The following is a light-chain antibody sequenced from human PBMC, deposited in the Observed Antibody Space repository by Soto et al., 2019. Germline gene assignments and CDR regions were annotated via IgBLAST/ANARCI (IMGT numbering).Light chain of an antibody. CDR1: QGVSSY. V-gene: IGKV3D-11*01. CDR2: DAS. CDR3: QQRSNWHPIT. J-gene: IGKJ5*01. Sequence: EIVLTQSPATLSLSPGERATLSCRASQGVSSYLAWYQQKPGQAPRLLIYDASNRATGIPARFSGSGPGTDSTLTISSLEPEDFAVYYCQQRSNWHPITFGQGTRLEIK.